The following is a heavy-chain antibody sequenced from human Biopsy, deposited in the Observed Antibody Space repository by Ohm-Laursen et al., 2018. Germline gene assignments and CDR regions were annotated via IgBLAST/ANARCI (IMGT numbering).Heavy chain of an antibody. D-gene: IGHD5/OR15-5a*01. V-gene: IGHV4-59*01. CDR3: ARGEAGVYDALDI. CDR2: IYNSGST. CDR1: GGSISSDY. Sequence: SETLSLTCTVSGGSISSDYWSWIRQTPGKGLEWIGYIYNSGSTNYNPSLKSRVTISVAVDTSKSQFSPRLSSVTAADTAMYYCARGEAGVYDALDIWGQGTMVIVSS. J-gene: IGHJ3*02.